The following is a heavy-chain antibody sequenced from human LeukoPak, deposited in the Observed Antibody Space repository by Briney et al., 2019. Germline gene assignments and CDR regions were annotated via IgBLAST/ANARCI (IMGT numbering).Heavy chain of an antibody. V-gene: IGHV3-48*01. CDR3: ARDPQYCSSTSCPTHAFDI. J-gene: IGHJ3*02. CDR2: ISSSSSTI. Sequence: GGSLRLSCAASGFTFSSYSMNWVRQAPGKGLEWVSYISSSSSTIYYADSVKGRFTISRDNAKNSLYLQMNSLRAEDTAVYYCARDPQYCSSTSCPTHAFDIWGQGTMVTVSS. CDR1: GFTFSSYS. D-gene: IGHD2-2*01.